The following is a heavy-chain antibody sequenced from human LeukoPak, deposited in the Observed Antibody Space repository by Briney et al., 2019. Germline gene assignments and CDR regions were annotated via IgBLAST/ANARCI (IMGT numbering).Heavy chain of an antibody. CDR3: SRKPEDTVVVPAAKVYYYYYGMDV. V-gene: IGHV3-73*01. CDR1: GFTFSGSA. D-gene: IGHD2-2*01. J-gene: IGHJ6*02. CDR2: IRSKANSYAT. Sequence: PGGSLRLSCAASGFTFSGSAMHWVRQASGKGLEWVGRIRSKANSYATAYAASVKGRFIISRDDSKNTAYLQMNSLKTEDTAVYYCSRKPEDTVVVPAAKVYYYYYGMDVWGQGTTVTVSS.